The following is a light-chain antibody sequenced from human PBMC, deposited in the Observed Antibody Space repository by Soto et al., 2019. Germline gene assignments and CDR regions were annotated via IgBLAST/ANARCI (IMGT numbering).Light chain of an antibody. CDR1: QSISSW. CDR2: KAS. J-gene: IGKJ1*01. Sequence: DIQTTQSPSTLSASVGDRGTITCRASQSISSWLAWYQQKPGKAPKLLIYKASSLESGVPSRFSGSGSGTEFTLTISSLQPDDFATYYCQQYNSYWTFGQGTKVEIK. V-gene: IGKV1-5*03. CDR3: QQYNSYWT.